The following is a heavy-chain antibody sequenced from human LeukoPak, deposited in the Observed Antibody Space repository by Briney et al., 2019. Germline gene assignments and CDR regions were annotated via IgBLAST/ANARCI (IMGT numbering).Heavy chain of an antibody. CDR3: ASASSHRIAAGGDY. D-gene: IGHD6-13*01. J-gene: IGHJ4*02. CDR1: GFIFDDYA. Sequence: PGGSLRLSCAASGFIFDDYAMHWVRQAPGKGLVWVSRINSDGSSRNYADSVKGRFTISRDNAKNTLYLQMNSLRAEDTAVYYCASASSHRIAAGGDYWGQGTLVTVSS. V-gene: IGHV3-74*01. CDR2: INSDGSSR.